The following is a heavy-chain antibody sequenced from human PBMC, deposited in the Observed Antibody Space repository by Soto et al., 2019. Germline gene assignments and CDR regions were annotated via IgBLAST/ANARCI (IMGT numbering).Heavy chain of an antibody. CDR1: GGTFSSYT. Sequence: SVKVSCKASGGTFSSYTISWVRQAPGQGLEWMGRIIPILGIANYAQKFQGRVTITADKSTSTAYMELSSLRSEDTAVYYCVRERRPVTYYYDSSGYYYFDYWGQGTLVTVSS. J-gene: IGHJ4*02. CDR3: VRERRPVTYYYDSSGYYYFDY. V-gene: IGHV1-69*04. D-gene: IGHD3-22*01. CDR2: IIPILGIA.